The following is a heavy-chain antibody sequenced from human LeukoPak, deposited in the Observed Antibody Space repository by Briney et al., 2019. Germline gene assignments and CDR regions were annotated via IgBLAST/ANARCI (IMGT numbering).Heavy chain of an antibody. V-gene: IGHV3-53*01. CDR3: ARDSPLGAGGDY. D-gene: IGHD3-16*01. CDR1: GFTVSSNY. Sequence: GGSLRLSCAASGFTVSSNYMSWVRQAPGKGLEWVSVIYSGGSTYYADSVKGRFTISRDNSKNTLYLQMNSLRAEDTAVYYCARDSPLGAGGDYWGQGTLVTVSS. CDR2: IYSGGST. J-gene: IGHJ4*02.